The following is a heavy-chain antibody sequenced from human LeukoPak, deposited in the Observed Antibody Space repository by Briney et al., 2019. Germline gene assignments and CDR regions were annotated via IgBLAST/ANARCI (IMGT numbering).Heavy chain of an antibody. CDR1: GGSVSSGSYY. CDR2: IYYSGSA. Sequence: SETLSLTCTVSGGSVSSGSYYWSWIRQPPGKGLEWIGYIYYSGSAYYNPSLKSRLTISVDTSKNQFSLRLTSVTAADTAVYYCARRTDTAMPSVAFDIWGQGTMVTVSS. CDR3: ARRTDTAMPSVAFDI. D-gene: IGHD5-18*01. V-gene: IGHV4-61*01. J-gene: IGHJ3*02.